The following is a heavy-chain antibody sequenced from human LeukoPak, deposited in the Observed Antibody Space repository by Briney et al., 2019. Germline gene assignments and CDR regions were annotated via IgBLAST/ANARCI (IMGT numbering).Heavy chain of an antibody. CDR2: INGGGSYT. CDR1: GFTFSNYA. Sequence: GGSLRLSCAASGFTFSNYAMTWVRQAPGKGLEWVSSINGGGSYTNSADSVKGRFTISRDNSKNTLYLQMNSLRAEDTALYYCAKGPFRVAGYWGQGTLVTVSS. CDR3: AKGPFRVAGY. D-gene: IGHD6-19*01. V-gene: IGHV3-23*01. J-gene: IGHJ4*02.